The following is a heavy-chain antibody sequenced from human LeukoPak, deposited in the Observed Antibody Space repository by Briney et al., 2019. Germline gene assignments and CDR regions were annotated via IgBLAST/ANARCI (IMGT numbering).Heavy chain of an antibody. Sequence: SETLSLTCTVSSASITSSPYFWGWIRQSPGKGLEWIGEINHSGSTNYNPSLKSRVTISVDTSKNQFSLKLSSVTAADTAVYYCARHDRYSGFYWGQGTLVAVSS. V-gene: IGHV4-39*01. D-gene: IGHD5-12*01. CDR2: INHSGST. CDR1: SASITSSPYF. J-gene: IGHJ4*02. CDR3: ARHDRYSGFY.